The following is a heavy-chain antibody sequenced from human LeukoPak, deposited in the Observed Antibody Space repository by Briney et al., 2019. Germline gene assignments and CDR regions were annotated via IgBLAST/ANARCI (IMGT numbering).Heavy chain of an antibody. Sequence: GGSLRLSCAASGFSVSRKYMSWVRQTPGKGLEWVSLIYSGDTTYYADSVKGRFTISRDNSKNSLYLQMNSLRDEDTAVYYCASLYYYDNPFDYWGQGTLVTVSS. D-gene: IGHD3-22*01. V-gene: IGHV3-53*01. CDR2: IYSGDTT. CDR3: ASLYYYDNPFDY. CDR1: GFSVSRKY. J-gene: IGHJ4*02.